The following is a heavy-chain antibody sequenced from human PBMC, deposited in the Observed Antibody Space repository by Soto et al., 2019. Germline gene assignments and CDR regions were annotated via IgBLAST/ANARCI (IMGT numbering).Heavy chain of an antibody. D-gene: IGHD2-21*01. Sequence: GASVKGSCKASGYTFTGYYMHWVRQAPGQGLEWMGWINPNSGGTNYAQKFQGWVTMTRDTSISTAYMELSRLRSDDTAVYYCVFRPLRYPLDYRSHGSLVIVSA. CDR2: INPNSGGT. V-gene: IGHV1-2*04. CDR1: GYTFTGYY. CDR3: VFRPLRYPLDY. J-gene: IGHJ4*01.